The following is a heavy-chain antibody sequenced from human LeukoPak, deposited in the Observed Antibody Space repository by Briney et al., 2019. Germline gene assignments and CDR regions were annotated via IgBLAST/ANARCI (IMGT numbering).Heavy chain of an antibody. CDR1: GYTFTTYG. V-gene: IGHV1-18*01. CDR3: AIIDLSSGFDW. D-gene: IGHD1-26*01. J-gene: IGHJ4*02. Sequence: ASVKVSCKTSGYTFTTYGIDWVRHAPGQGPERMGWISPYNGNTDYEQKFQGRFAFTADTSTSTTYMELRSRSSDGAASYYCAIIDLSSGFDWWGEGSLVIVSS. CDR2: ISPYNGNT.